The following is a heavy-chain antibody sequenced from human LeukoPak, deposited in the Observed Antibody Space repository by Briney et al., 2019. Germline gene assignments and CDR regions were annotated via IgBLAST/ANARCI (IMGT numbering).Heavy chain of an antibody. CDR3: AREPTPVPHFDC. CDR2: IYYSGST. V-gene: IGHV4-59*12. J-gene: IGHJ4*02. Sequence: SETLSLTCTVSGGSISSYYWSWIRQPPGKGLEWIGYIYYSGSTNYNPSLKSRVTISVDTSKNQFSLKLSSVTAADTAVYYCAREPTPVPHFDCWGQGTLVTVSS. CDR1: GGSISSYY.